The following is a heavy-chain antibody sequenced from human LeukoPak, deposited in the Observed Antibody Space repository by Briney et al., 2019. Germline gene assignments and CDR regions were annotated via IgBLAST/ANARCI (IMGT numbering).Heavy chain of an antibody. CDR1: GFTFSSYS. V-gene: IGHV3-48*01. CDR2: ISSSSSTI. Sequence: GGSLRLSCAASGFTFSSYSMNWVRQAPGKGLEWVSYISSSSSTIYYADSVKGRFTISRDNAKNSLYLQMNSLRAEDTAVYYCARKHYDSSGYSHYYYYYMDVWGKGTTVTVSS. J-gene: IGHJ6*03. CDR3: ARKHYDSSGYSHYYYYYMDV. D-gene: IGHD3-22*01.